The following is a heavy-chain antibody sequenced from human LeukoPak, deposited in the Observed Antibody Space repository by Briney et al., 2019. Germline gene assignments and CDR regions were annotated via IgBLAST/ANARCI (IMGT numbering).Heavy chain of an antibody. CDR3: ARGRIRYDDYSSGWFVFFEF. J-gene: IGHJ4*02. Sequence: ASVKVSCKASGYDFSRYDINWVRLAPGQGLEWMGWMNPNNGDTDYAQNFQGRVTMTRGTSMSTAHMELSSLRSEDTALYYCARGRIRYDDYSSGWFVFFEFWGQGSLVTVSS. CDR2: MNPNNGDT. CDR1: GYDFSRYD. D-gene: IGHD6-19*01. V-gene: IGHV1-8*01.